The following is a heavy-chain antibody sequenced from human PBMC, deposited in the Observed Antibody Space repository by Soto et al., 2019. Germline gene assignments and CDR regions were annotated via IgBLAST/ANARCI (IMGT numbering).Heavy chain of an antibody. D-gene: IGHD3-3*01. CDR2: IYWDDDK. J-gene: IGHJ4*02. CDR1: GFSLTTSGVG. V-gene: IGHV2-5*02. Sequence: QITLNESGPTQVKPRQTLTLTCTFSGFSLTTSGVGVGWIRQSPGKAPEWLALIYWDDDKRYSPSLKSRLTITKDTSTNRVVLTMADLQPADTATYYCAHRVLRTVFGMVTTTAIYFDFWGQGTPVAVSS. CDR3: AHRVLRTVFGMVTTTAIYFDF.